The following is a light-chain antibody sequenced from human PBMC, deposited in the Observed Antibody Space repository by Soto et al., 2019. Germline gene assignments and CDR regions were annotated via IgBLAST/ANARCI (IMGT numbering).Light chain of an antibody. CDR3: SSYTSSSTRV. J-gene: IGLJ1*01. CDR2: EVT. CDR1: SSDVGDYNY. V-gene: IGLV2-14*01. Sequence: QSVLTQPASVSESPGQSITISCTGTSSDVGDYNYVSWYRQHPGKAPKLLLYEVTNRPSGVSNRFSGSKSGNTASLTISGLQAEDEADYYCSSYTSSSTRVFGTGTKLTVL.